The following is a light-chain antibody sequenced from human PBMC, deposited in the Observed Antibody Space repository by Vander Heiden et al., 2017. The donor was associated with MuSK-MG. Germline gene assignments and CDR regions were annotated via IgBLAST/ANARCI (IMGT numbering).Light chain of an antibody. CDR1: QRISKL. J-gene: IGKJ1*01. V-gene: IGKV1-5*01. CDR2: DAS. CDR3: QQDGTYRT. Sequence: IPMPQSPSTLSASVGDRVTISCRASQRISKLLAWYQQKPEHAPKLLIYDASILESGVPTMSSGSGSGTVFTLTSSRLHPDDVATYCCQQDGTYRTFGQGTKVEVK.